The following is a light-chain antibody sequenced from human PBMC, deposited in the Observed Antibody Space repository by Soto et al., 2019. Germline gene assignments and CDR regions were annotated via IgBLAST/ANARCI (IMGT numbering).Light chain of an antibody. Sequence: QSVLTQPPSVSGAPGQRVTISCTGSNSDIGAGYDVHWYQQLPGTAPKLLIYGNTNRPSGVPDRFSGSKSGTSASLAITGLQAEDEAEYSCQSYDSSVGGRRVFGGGTKLTVL. CDR1: NSDIGAGYD. J-gene: IGLJ2*01. V-gene: IGLV1-40*01. CDR2: GNT. CDR3: QSYDSSVGGRRV.